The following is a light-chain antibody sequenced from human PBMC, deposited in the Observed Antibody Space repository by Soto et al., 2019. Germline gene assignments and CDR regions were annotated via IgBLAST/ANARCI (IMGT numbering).Light chain of an antibody. CDR1: SGHSSYA. CDR2: LNSDGSH. V-gene: IGLV4-69*01. Sequence: QPVLTQSPSASASLGASVKLTCTLSSGHSSYAIAWHQQQPEKGPRYLMKLNSDGSHSKGDGIPDRFSGSSSGAERYLTISSLQSEDEADYYCQPWGTGIHYVFGTGTKLTV. CDR3: QPWGTGIHYV. J-gene: IGLJ1*01.